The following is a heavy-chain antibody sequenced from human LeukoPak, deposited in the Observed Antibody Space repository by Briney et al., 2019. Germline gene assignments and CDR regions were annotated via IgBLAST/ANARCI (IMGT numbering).Heavy chain of an antibody. CDR3: ARDRAYDSRSSVAGLDY. CDR1: GFTFSNYG. Sequence: GGSLRLSCAASGFTFSNYGMHWVRQAPGKGLEWVAFMPYDGSNKYYADSVKGRFTISRDNAKNTLYLQMNSLRAEDTAVYYCARDRAYDSRSSVAGLDYWGQGTLVTVSS. D-gene: IGHD6-19*01. J-gene: IGHJ4*02. CDR2: MPYDGSNK. V-gene: IGHV3-30*02.